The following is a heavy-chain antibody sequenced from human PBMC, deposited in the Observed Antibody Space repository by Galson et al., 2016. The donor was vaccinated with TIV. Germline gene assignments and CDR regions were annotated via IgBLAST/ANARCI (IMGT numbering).Heavy chain of an antibody. CDR3: TRDGRGNWKYVDYFDY. Sequence: SLRLSCAASGFAVSSNYMSWVRQTPGKGLEWVAIISHDGNNKDVADSVQGRFTISRDSSKNTVYLQMNNLRPEDTALYFCTRDGRGNWKYVDYFDYWGQGTLVTVSS. D-gene: IGHD1-7*01. CDR1: GFAVSSNY. J-gene: IGHJ4*02. CDR2: ISHDGNNK. V-gene: IGHV3-30-3*01.